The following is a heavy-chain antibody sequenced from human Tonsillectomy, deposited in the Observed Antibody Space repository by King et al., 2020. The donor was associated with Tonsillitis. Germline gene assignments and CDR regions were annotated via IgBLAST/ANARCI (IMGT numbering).Heavy chain of an antibody. Sequence: VQLVQSGGGVVQPARSLRLSCAASGFIFSSYGMHWVRQAPGKGLEWVAVISHDGSNKNYADSVKGRFTVSRDNSKNTLYLQMTSLRAEDTAVYYCAKVTGQLVIRSHFCMDLWGQGTTVTVSS. J-gene: IGHJ6*02. CDR3: AKVTGQLVIRSHFCMDL. D-gene: IGHD2-21*01. V-gene: IGHV3-30*18. CDR1: GFIFSSYG. CDR2: ISHDGSNK.